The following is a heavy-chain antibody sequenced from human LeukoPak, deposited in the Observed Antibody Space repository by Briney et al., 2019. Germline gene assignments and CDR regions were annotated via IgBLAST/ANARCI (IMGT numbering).Heavy chain of an antibody. Sequence: GGSLRLSCAASGFTFDDYGMSWVRQVPGKGLEWVSGINWNAISTAYADSVKGRFTTSRDNAKNSLYLQMNSLRAEDTALYYCAKSSGNYLNYYYYMDVWGKGTTVTISS. CDR1: GFTFDDYG. D-gene: IGHD3-10*01. CDR3: AKSSGNYLNYYYYMDV. J-gene: IGHJ6*03. CDR2: INWNAIST. V-gene: IGHV3-20*04.